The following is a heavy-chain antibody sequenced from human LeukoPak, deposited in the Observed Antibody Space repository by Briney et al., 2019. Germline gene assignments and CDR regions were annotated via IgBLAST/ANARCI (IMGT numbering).Heavy chain of an antibody. CDR3: ARSSGWWSLDY. CDR2: FDTGFGT. D-gene: IGHD6-19*01. Sequence: GGSLRLSCAASGLTFSTASLHWVRQAPGRGLEWVSAFDTGFGTYYPDSLKGRFTISRDNSKNTLFLQMNSLRAEDTAVYYCARSSGWWSLDYWGQGTLVTVSS. V-gene: IGHV3-23*01. CDR1: GLTFSTAS. J-gene: IGHJ4*02.